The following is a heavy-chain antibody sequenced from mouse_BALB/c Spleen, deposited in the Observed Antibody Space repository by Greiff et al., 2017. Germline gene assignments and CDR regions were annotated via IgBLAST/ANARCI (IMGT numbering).Heavy chain of an antibody. CDR3: ARGAYYGKSYYAMDY. J-gene: IGHJ4*01. D-gene: IGHD2-10*01. CDR1: GFTFSDYY. Sequence: EVKLMESGGGLVKPGGSLKLSCAASGFTFSDYYMYWVRQTPEKRLEWVATISDGGSYTYYPDSVKGRFTISRDNAKNNLYLQMSSLKSEDTAMYYCARGAYYGKSYYAMDYWGQGTSVTVSS. CDR2: ISDGGSYT. V-gene: IGHV5-4*02.